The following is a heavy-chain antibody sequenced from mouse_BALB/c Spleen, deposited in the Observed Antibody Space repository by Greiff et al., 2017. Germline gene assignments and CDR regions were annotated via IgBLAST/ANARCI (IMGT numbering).Heavy chain of an antibody. CDR1: GFTFTDYY. V-gene: IGHV7-3*02. D-gene: IGHD1-1*02. J-gene: IGHJ2*01. CDR2: IRNKANGYTT. Sequence: EVQLVESGGGLVQPGGSLRLSCATSGFTFTDYYMSWVRQPPGKALEWLGFIRNKANGYTTEYSASVKGRFTISRDNSQSILYLQMNTLRAEDSATYYCARVYYGLYYFDYWGQGTTLTVSS. CDR3: ARVYYGLYYFDY.